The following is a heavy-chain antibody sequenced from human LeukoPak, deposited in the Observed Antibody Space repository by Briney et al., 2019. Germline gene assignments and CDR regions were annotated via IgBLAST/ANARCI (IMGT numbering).Heavy chain of an antibody. CDR3: ARDAYYYDSSGPGGNYFDY. D-gene: IGHD3-22*01. Sequence: GGSLRLSCAASGFTFGSYGMSWVRQAPGKGLEWVSAISGSGGSTYYADSVKGRFTISRDNAKNSLYLQMNSLRAEDTALYYCARDAYYYDSSGPGGNYFDYWGQGTLVTVSS. CDR2: ISGSGGST. V-gene: IGHV3-23*01. J-gene: IGHJ4*02. CDR1: GFTFGSYG.